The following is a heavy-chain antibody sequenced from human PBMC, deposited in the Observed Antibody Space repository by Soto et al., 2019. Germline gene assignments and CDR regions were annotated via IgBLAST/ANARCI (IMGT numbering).Heavy chain of an antibody. D-gene: IGHD6-13*01. CDR3: ARDPGYSSSWTDY. V-gene: IGHV3-33*01. J-gene: IGHJ4*02. CDR2: IWYDGSNK. Sequence: QVQLVESGGGVVQPGRSLRLSCAASGFTFSSYGMHWVRQAPGKGLEWVAVIWYDGSNKHYADSVKGRFTISRDNSKNTVYLQVNSLRAEDSAVYYCARDPGYSSSWTDYWGQGTLVIVSS. CDR1: GFTFSSYG.